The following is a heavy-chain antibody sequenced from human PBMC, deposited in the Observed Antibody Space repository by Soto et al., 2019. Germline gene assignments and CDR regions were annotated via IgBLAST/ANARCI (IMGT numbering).Heavy chain of an antibody. CDR1: GFTFSSYA. D-gene: IGHD3-22*01. V-gene: IGHV3-30-3*01. J-gene: IGHJ6*04. CDR3: ARVRVDYYDSSGSHRDGMDV. CDR2: ISYDGSNK. Sequence: VRLSCAASGFTFSSYAMHWVRQAPGKGLEWVAVISYDGSNKYYADSVKGRFTISRDNSKNTLYLQMNRLRAEDTAVYYCARVRVDYYDSSGSHRDGMDVLRDGITVNVSS.